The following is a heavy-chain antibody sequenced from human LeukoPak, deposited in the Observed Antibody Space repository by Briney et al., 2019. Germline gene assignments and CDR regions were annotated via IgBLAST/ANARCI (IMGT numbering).Heavy chain of an antibody. CDR2: THSGDST. D-gene: IGHD3-22*01. CDR3: ARASGGYYDSSGSFDY. CDR1: GFTVGSNY. Sequence: AGGSLRLSCAASGFTVGSNYMSWVRQAPGKGLEWVSGTHSGDSTYYADSVKGRITISRDNSKNMLYLQMNSLRAEDTAVYHCARASGGYYDSSGSFDYWGQGTLVSVSS. J-gene: IGHJ4*02. V-gene: IGHV3-53*01.